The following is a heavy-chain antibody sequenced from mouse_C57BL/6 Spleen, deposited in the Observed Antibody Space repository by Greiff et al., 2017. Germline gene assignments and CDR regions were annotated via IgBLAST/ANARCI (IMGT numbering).Heavy chain of an antibody. CDR1: GFSLTSYG. CDR3: AKGGDYVGYAMDY. V-gene: IGHV2-5*01. CDR2: IWRGGST. Sequence: VQLQQSGPGLVQPSQSLSITCTVSGFSLTSYGVHWVRQSPGKGLEWLGVIWRGGSTDYNAAFMSRLSITKDNSKSQVFFKMNSLQADDTAIYYYAKGGDYVGYAMDYWGQGTSVTVSS. J-gene: IGHJ4*01. D-gene: IGHD2-4*01.